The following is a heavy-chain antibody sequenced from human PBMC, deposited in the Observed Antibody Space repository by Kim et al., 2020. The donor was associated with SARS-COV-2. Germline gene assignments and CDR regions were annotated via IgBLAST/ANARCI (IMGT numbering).Heavy chain of an antibody. CDR2: INHSGST. D-gene: IGHD3-22*01. V-gene: IGHV4-34*01. J-gene: IGHJ4*01. CDR3: ARAAYDSSGYLHTYFDY. CDR1: GGSFSGYY. Sequence: SETLSLTCAVYGGSFSGYYWSWIRQPPGKGLEWIGEINHSGSTNYNPSLKSRVTISVDTSKNQFSLKLSSVTAADTAVYYCARAAYDSSGYLHTYFDYWG.